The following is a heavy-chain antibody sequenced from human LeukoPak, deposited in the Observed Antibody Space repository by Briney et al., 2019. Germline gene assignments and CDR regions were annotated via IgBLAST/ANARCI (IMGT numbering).Heavy chain of an antibody. V-gene: IGHV3-33*01. J-gene: IGHJ6*02. CDR3: ARDNPYDFWSGYPTGYMDV. CDR2: IWYDGSNK. CDR1: GFTFSSYG. Sequence: GGSLRLSCAASGFTFSSYGMHWVRQAPGKGLEWVAVIWYDGSNKYYADSVKGRFTISRDNSKNTLYLQMNSLRAEDTAVYYCARDNPYDFWSGYPTGYMDVWGQGTTVTASS. D-gene: IGHD3-3*01.